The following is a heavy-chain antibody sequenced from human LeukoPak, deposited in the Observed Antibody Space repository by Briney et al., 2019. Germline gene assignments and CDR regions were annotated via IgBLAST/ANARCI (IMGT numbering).Heavy chain of an antibody. CDR2: IYYSGST. V-gene: IGHV4-30-4*08. CDR3: ARGADYYYMDV. J-gene: IGHJ6*03. CDR1: GGSISSGDYY. Sequence: PSETLSLTCTVSGGSISSGDYYWSWIRQPPGKGLEWIGHIYYSGSTYYNPSLKSRVTISVDTSKNQFSLKLSSVTAADTAVYYCARGADYYYMDVWGKGTTVTVSS.